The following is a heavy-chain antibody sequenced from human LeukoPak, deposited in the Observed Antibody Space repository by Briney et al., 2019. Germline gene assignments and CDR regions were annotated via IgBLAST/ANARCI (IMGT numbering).Heavy chain of an antibody. J-gene: IGHJ4*02. V-gene: IGHV1-2*02. CDR2: INPNSGGT. Sequence: GSVKVSCKASGYTFTGYYMHWVRQAPGQGLEWMGWINPNSGGTNYAQKFQGRVTMTRDTSISTAYMELSRLRSDDTAVYYCASPGCSSTSCYSLPLDYWGQGTLVTVSS. CDR3: ASPGCSSTSCYSLPLDY. D-gene: IGHD2-2*02. CDR1: GYTFTGYY.